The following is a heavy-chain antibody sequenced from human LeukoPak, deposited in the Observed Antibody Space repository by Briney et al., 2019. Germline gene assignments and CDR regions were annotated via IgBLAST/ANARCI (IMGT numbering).Heavy chain of an antibody. CDR3: ADLGYSYGYEDY. CDR1: GFTFSSYA. V-gene: IGHV3-30-3*01. CDR2: ISYDGSNK. J-gene: IGHJ4*02. Sequence: EGSLRLSCAASGFTFSSYAMRWVRQAPGKGLEWVAVISYDGSNKYYADSVKGRFTISRDNSKNTLYLQMNGLRAEDTAVYYCADLGYSYGYEDYWGQGTLVTVSS. D-gene: IGHD5-18*01.